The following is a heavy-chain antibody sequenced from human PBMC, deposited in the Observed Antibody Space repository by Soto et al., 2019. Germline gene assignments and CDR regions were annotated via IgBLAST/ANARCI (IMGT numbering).Heavy chain of an antibody. CDR3: AKDRWGDFGDLNLPGY. CDR1: GFTFSSFG. V-gene: IGHV3-30*18. D-gene: IGHD4-17*01. J-gene: IGHJ4*02. CDR2: ISDDGSSK. Sequence: QVLLVESGGGVVQPGRSLRISCAVSGFTFSSFGMHWVRQAPGKGLEWVAVISDDGSSKHYADSLKGRFTICRDNSNNTLYLQMDSLGPEDTAVYYCAKDRWGDFGDLNLPGYWGQGTLVTVSS.